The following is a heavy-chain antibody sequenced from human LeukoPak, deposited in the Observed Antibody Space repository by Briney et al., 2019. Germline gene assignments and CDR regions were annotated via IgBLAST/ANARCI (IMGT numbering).Heavy chain of an antibody. V-gene: IGHV5-10-1*01. Sequence: GESLRISCKGSGYSFNSYWISWVRQMPGKGLEWMGRIDPSDSYTNYSPSFQGHVTISADKSISTAYLQWSSLKASDTAMYYCARSYYYDSSAYYFDYWGQGTLVTVSS. D-gene: IGHD3-22*01. CDR2: IDPSDSYT. J-gene: IGHJ4*02. CDR1: GYSFNSYW. CDR3: ARSYYYDSSAYYFDY.